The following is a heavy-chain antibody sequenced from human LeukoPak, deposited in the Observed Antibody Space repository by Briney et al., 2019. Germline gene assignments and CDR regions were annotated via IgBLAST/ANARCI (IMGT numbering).Heavy chain of an antibody. CDR3: ARDQDYSYFDY. CDR2: IKQDGSEK. V-gene: IGHV3-7*03. Sequence: GGSLRLSCAASGFTFSSYWMSWVRQAPGKGLEWVANIKQDGSEKYYVDSVKGRFAISRDNAKNSLYLQMNSLRAEDTAVYYCARDQDYSYFDYWGQGTLVTVSS. D-gene: IGHD2-15*01. CDR1: GFTFSSYW. J-gene: IGHJ4*02.